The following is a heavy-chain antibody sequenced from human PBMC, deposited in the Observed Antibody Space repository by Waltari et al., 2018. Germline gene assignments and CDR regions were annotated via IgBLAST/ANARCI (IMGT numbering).Heavy chain of an antibody. Sequence: QVQLVQSGAEVKKPGASVKVSCKASGYTFTSYYMHWVRQAPGPGLEWMGIINPSGGSTSYAQKFQGRVTMTRDTSTSTVYMELSSLRSEDTAVYYCARDPIPMAAAGEGVVPSKGNWFDPWGQGTLVTVSS. J-gene: IGHJ5*02. D-gene: IGHD6-13*01. V-gene: IGHV1-46*01. CDR2: INPSGGST. CDR3: ARDPIPMAAAGEGVVPSKGNWFDP. CDR1: GYTFTSYY.